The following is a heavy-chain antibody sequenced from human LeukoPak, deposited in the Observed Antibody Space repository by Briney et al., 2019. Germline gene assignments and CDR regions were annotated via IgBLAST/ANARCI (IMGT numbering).Heavy chain of an antibody. Sequence: PPATLSLTCIVSGDSISSYYWSWIRQPPGKGLEWIGYIFHSGNTNYNPSLKSRVTMSIDTSKSQFSLRLSSVTAADTAVYYCARQPYTIGAYYFDYWGPGTLVSVSS. CDR3: ARQPYTIGAYYFDY. CDR1: GDSISSYY. J-gene: IGHJ4*02. V-gene: IGHV4-59*08. D-gene: IGHD1-26*01. CDR2: IFHSGNT.